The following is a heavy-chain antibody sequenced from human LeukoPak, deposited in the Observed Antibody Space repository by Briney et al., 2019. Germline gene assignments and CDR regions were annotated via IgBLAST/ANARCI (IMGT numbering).Heavy chain of an antibody. CDR3: ARSITRNWFDP. Sequence: SETLSLTCTVSGGSISSYYWSWIRQPPGKGLEWIGYIYHSGSTYYNPSLKSRVTISVDRSKNQFSLKLSSVTAADTAVYYCARSITRNWFDPWGQGTLVTVSS. CDR1: GGSISSYY. CDR2: IYHSGST. V-gene: IGHV4-59*12. D-gene: IGHD3-10*01. J-gene: IGHJ5*02.